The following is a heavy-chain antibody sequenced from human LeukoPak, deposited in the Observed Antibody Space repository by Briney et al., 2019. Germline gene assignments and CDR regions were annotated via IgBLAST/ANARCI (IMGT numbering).Heavy chain of an antibody. J-gene: IGHJ4*02. CDR2: IWHDGSNK. CDR1: GFTFSSYG. V-gene: IGHV3-33*01. D-gene: IGHD6-13*01. CDR3: ARAGGPYSSSWYYFDY. Sequence: GRSLRLSCAASGFTFSSYGMHWVRQAPGKGLEWVAVIWHDGSNKYYADSVKGRFTISRDNSKNTLYLQMNSLRAEDTAVYYCARAGGPYSSSWYYFDYWGQGTLVTVSS.